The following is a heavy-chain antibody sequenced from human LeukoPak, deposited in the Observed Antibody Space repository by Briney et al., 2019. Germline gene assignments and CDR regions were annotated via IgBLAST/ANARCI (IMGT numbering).Heavy chain of an antibody. D-gene: IGHD3-3*01. CDR3: VRDNYDFWSGIDY. Sequence: SETLSLTCTVSGGSINSGSFYWSWIRQPAGKGLEWIGRIYTSGSTNYNPSLKSRVTMSLDTSKNQFSLQLSSVTAADTAVYYCVRDNYDFWSGIDYWGQGTLVTVSS. V-gene: IGHV4-61*02. CDR1: GGSINSGSFY. CDR2: IYTSGST. J-gene: IGHJ4*02.